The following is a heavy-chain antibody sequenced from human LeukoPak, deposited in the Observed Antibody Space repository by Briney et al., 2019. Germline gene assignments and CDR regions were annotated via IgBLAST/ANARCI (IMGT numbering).Heavy chain of an antibody. D-gene: IGHD3-16*01. CDR3: ARDPYNRDDWGYGMDV. CDR1: GFTFSSFW. J-gene: IGHJ6*02. Sequence: QPGGSLRLSCAVSGFTFSSFWMSWVRQAPGKGLEWVANINQDGSDKVYVDSVKGRFTISRDNAKNSLYLQMNSLRADDTALYYCARDPYNRDDWGYGMDVWGQGTTVTVSS. CDR2: INQDGSDK. V-gene: IGHV3-7*01.